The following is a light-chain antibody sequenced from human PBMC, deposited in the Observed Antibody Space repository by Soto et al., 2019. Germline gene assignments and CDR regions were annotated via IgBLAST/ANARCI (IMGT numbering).Light chain of an antibody. CDR1: QSISSTY. J-gene: IGKJ5*01. CDR2: GAS. V-gene: IGKV3-20*01. CDR3: QQYGSSLPIT. Sequence: EIVLTQSPGTLSFSPGERATLSCRASQSISSTYLAWYQQKPGQAPRLLIYGASSRATGTPDRFSGSGSGTDFTLTISRLHPEDVAVYYCQQYGSSLPITFGQGTRLEIK.